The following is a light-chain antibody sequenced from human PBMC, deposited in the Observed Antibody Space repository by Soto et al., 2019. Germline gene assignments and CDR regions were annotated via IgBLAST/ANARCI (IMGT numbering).Light chain of an antibody. CDR2: KAS. V-gene: IGKV1-5*03. CDR1: QNINSW. Sequence: DIQMTQSPSTLSASVGDRVTITCRASQNINSWLAWYQQKPGKAPKVLIYKASNLETAVPSRFSGSGSGTEFTLTSSSLQPDDFATYYCQQYYLYWTFGQGTKVEIK. CDR3: QQYYLYWT. J-gene: IGKJ1*01.